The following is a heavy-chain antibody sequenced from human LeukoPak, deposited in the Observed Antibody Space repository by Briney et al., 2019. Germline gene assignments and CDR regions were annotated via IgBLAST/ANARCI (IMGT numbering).Heavy chain of an antibody. J-gene: IGHJ4*02. V-gene: IGHV4-34*01. Sequence: SETLSLTCAVYGGSFSGYYWSRIRQPPGKGLEWIGEINHSGSTNYNPSLKSRVAISVDTSKNQFSLKLSSVTAADTAVYYCARTPMVSAAADYPWFNDYWGQGTLVTVSS. CDR1: GGSFSGYY. CDR2: INHSGST. CDR3: ARTPMVSAAADYPWFNDY. D-gene: IGHD4/OR15-4a*01.